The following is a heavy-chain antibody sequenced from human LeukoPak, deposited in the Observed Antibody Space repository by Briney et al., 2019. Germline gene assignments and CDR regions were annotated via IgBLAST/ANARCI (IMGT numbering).Heavy chain of an antibody. CDR3: ARDGSAAGPFDP. Sequence: ASVKVSCKASGYTFTSYYMLWVRQAPGQGLEWMGIINPSGGSTSYAQKFQGRVTMTRDTSTSTVYMELSSLRSEDTAVHYCARDGSAAGPFDPWGQGTLVTVSS. J-gene: IGHJ5*02. V-gene: IGHV1-46*01. CDR2: INPSGGST. CDR1: GYTFTSYY. D-gene: IGHD6-13*01.